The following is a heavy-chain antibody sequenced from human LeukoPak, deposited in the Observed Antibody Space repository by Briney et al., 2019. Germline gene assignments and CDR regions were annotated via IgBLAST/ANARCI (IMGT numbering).Heavy chain of an antibody. CDR1: GFTFDAYA. V-gene: IGHV3-20*04. Sequence: GGSLRLSCAASGFTFDAYAMDWVRQAPGKGLEWVSGIVWNGGSTNYADSVKGRFTISRDNAKNSLYLQMNSLRVEDTAFYYCVRDSPKTAGTYNWFDTWGRGTLVTVSS. J-gene: IGHJ5*02. CDR3: VRDSPKTAGTYNWFDT. CDR2: IVWNGGST. D-gene: IGHD2-21*02.